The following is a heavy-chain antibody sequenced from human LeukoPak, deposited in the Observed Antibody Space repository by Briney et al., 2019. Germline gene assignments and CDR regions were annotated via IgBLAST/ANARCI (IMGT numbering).Heavy chain of an antibody. CDR2: ISSAAVTI. CDR3: AREDQGASDH. CDR1: GFNFRNYE. Sequence: GGSLRLSCAASGFNFRNYEMNWVRQAPGKGLEWVAYISSAAVTIKYADFVKGRFAISRDNTKNSLSLQMNSLRVEDTALYYCAREDQGASDHWGQGAQVTVAS. J-gene: IGHJ4*02. V-gene: IGHV3-48*03.